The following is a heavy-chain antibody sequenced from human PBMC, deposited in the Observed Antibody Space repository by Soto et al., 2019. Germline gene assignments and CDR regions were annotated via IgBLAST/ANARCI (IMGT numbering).Heavy chain of an antibody. V-gene: IGHV3-74*01. J-gene: IGHJ4*02. D-gene: IGHD3-9*01. CDR2: INADGGST. CDR3: IKVLTRGVGVPRFYFDS. CDR1: GFTFGNDW. Sequence: GGSLRLSCAASGFTFGNDWMHWGRQAPGKGLEWVSRINADGGSTHYADSVRGRFTISRDNAKNTLFLQLNSLRVEDTAIYYCIKVLTRGVGVPRFYFDSWGQGTLVTVSS.